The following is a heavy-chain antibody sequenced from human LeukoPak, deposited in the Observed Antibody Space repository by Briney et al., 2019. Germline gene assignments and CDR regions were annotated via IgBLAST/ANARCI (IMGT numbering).Heavy chain of an antibody. Sequence: SETLSLTCAVSDYSISNAYYWSWIRQPAGKGLEWIGRIYTSGSTHYNPSFKSRVTISVDASKTRFSLNLSSVTAADTAVYYCARETVAGSRFDPWGQGTLVTVSS. CDR3: ARETVAGSRFDP. CDR2: IYTSGST. D-gene: IGHD2-15*01. CDR1: DYSISNAYY. V-gene: IGHV4-61*02. J-gene: IGHJ5*02.